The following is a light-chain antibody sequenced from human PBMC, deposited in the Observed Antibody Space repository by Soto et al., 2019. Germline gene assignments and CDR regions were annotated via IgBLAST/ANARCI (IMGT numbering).Light chain of an antibody. J-gene: IGKJ1*01. CDR1: QSIANNY. Sequence: EIVLTQSPGTLSLSPGERATLSCRASQSIANNYLAWYQQRPGQAPRLLIYLTSNRAPGIPDRFSGSGSGTEFTLTISSLQSEDFAVYYCQQYINWPVTFGQGTKVEIK. CDR2: LTS. CDR3: QQYINWPVT. V-gene: IGKV3-20*01.